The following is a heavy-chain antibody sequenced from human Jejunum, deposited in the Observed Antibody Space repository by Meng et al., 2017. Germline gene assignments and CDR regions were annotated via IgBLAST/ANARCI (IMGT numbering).Heavy chain of an antibody. CDR3: ARGRSIDFRLAKYDY. CDR2: INRSGST. CDR1: GGSFGTYY. V-gene: IGHV4-34*01. J-gene: IGHJ4*02. D-gene: IGHD3-3*01. Sequence: QVQLQTWGAGLLKPSETLSLTCAVNGGSFGTYYWTWFRQSPEKGLEWIGEINRSGSTSSNPSLKSRVAISMDTSKNQFFLRLDSVTAADTAVYYCARGRSIDFRLAKYDYWGQGTLVTVSS.